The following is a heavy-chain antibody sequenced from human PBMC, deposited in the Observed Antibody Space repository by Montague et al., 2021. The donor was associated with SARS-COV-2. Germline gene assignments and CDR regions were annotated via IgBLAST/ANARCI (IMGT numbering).Heavy chain of an antibody. V-gene: IGHV4-59*08. Sequence: SETLSLTCTVSGDSISSYYWSWIRQPPGKGLEWMGDIYYSSSTNYNPSLKSRVTISVDTSKNQFSLKLSSVTAAGTAVYYCARGFDYWGQGTLVTVSS. CDR2: IYYSSST. CDR3: ARGFDY. J-gene: IGHJ4*02. CDR1: GDSISSYY.